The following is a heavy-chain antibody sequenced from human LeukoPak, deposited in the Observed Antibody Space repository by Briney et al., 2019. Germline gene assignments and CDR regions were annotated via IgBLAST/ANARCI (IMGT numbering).Heavy chain of an antibody. D-gene: IGHD3-22*01. J-gene: IGHJ5*02. CDR3: AREPHYDSSGYINWFDP. CDR2: ISSSGSFI. V-gene: IGHV3-21*05. Sequence: PGGSLRLSCAASGFAFSSYGMSWVRQAPGKGLEWVSYISSSGSFIYYADSVKGRFTISRDNAKNSLYLQMNSLRAEDTAVYYCAREPHYDSSGYINWFDPWGQGTLVTVSS. CDR1: GFAFSSYG.